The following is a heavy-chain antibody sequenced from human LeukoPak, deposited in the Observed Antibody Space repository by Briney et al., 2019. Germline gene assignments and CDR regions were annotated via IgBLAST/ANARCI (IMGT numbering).Heavy chain of an antibody. CDR2: IYTSGST. V-gene: IGHV4-61*02. Sequence: PSETLSLTCTVSGGSISSGSYYWSWIRQPAGKGLEWIGRIYTSGSTNYNPSLKSRVTISVDTSKNQFSLKLSSVTAADTAVYYCARDLRGTFDGSYWSWFDPWGQGTLVTVSS. CDR3: ARDLRGTFDGSYWSWFDP. CDR1: GGSISSGSYY. J-gene: IGHJ5*02. D-gene: IGHD1-26*01.